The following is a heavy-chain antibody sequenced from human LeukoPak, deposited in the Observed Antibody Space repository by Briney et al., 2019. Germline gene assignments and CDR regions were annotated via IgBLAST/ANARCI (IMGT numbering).Heavy chain of an antibody. CDR1: GFTFSGYE. J-gene: IGHJ3*02. CDR3: ATAFYYDSSGYPHAFGI. CDR2: ISSSGTTI. D-gene: IGHD3-22*01. Sequence: GGSLRLSCAASGFTFSGYEMNWVRQAPGKGLEWVSYISSSGTTIYFADFVKGRFTISRDNAKNSLYLQMNSLRAEDTAVYYCATAFYYDSSGYPHAFGIWGQGTMVTVSS. V-gene: IGHV3-48*03.